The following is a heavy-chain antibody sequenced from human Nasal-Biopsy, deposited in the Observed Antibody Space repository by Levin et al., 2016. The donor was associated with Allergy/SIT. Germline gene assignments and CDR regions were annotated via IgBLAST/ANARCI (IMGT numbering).Heavy chain of an antibody. CDR2: FDPEDTEI. V-gene: IGHV1-24*01. CDR3: VRTIRASAFDI. Sequence: ASVKVSCKVSGYTLSELAMQWVRQAPGKGLEWMGGFDPEDTEIIYAQNFQGRVTMTEDTSTDTAYMELTSLKSEDTAVYYCVRTIRASAFDIWGQGTVVTVSS. D-gene: IGHD1-1*01. J-gene: IGHJ3*02. CDR1: GYTLSELA.